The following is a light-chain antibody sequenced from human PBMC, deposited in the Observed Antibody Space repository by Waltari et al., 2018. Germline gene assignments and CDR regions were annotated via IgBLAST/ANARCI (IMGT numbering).Light chain of an antibody. Sequence: DIQMTQSPSSLSASVGDRVTVTYRASQGISNFLNWYQQKPGKAPKLLIYTASTLQSGVPSRFSGDGSGTEFTLTISSLQPEDFATYYCQQSYSFPETLGPGTKVDV. CDR2: TAS. J-gene: IGKJ3*01. CDR3: QQSYSFPET. CDR1: QGISNF. V-gene: IGKV1-39*01.